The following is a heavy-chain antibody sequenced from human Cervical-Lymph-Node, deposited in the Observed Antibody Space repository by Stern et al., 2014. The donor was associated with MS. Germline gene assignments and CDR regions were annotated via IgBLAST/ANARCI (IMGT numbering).Heavy chain of an antibody. CDR2: IYSGGDT. D-gene: IGHD3-10*01. Sequence: EVQLVESGGGLIQPGGSLRLSCAASGFTVGSSYMSWVRQAPGKGLEWVSAIYSGGDTYYADSVKGRFTISRDNSKNTLFLQMNSLRAEDTAVYYCMRDSGFINDHWGQGTLVTVSS. J-gene: IGHJ5*02. V-gene: IGHV3-53*01. CDR3: MRDSGFINDH. CDR1: GFTVGSSY.